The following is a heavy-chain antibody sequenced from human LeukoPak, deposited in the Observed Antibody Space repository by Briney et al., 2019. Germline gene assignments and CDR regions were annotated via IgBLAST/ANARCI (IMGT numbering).Heavy chain of an antibody. CDR1: GFTFSDYD. CDR3: ARPTTSGWYPH. J-gene: IGHJ3*01. CDR2: ITGSSSSK. V-gene: IGHV3-48*01. D-gene: IGHD6-19*01. Sequence: PGGPLRLSCAASGFTFSDYDMNWIRQAPGTGLEWVSYITGSSSSKYYADSVKGRFTISRDNAKNSLYLQMNSLRAEDTAVYYCARPTTSGWYPHWGQGTMVTVSS.